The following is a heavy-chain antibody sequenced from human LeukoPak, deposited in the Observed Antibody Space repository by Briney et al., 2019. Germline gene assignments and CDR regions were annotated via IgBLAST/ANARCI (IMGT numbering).Heavy chain of an antibody. CDR3: ARDFMATVTS. Sequence: SEALSLTCAVYGGSFIGYYWSWIRQPPGKGLEWIGEINDSGSTNYNPSLKSRVTISVDTSKNQFSLKLSSVTAADTAVYYCARDFMATVTSWGQGTLVTVSS. D-gene: IGHD4-17*01. CDR2: INDSGST. J-gene: IGHJ4*02. CDR1: GGSFIGYY. V-gene: IGHV4-34*01.